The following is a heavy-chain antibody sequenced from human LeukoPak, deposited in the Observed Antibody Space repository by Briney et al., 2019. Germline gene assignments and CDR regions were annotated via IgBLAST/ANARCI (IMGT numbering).Heavy chain of an antibody. Sequence: SETLSLTCTVSGGSIRSSSYYWGWIRQPPGKGLEWIGSIYYSGSTYYNPLLSSGVTISVDTSKNQFSLKLSSVTARAPAFYYCASQYSGSYQNDSWGQKTLVTVSS. CDR1: GGSIRSSSYY. CDR3: ASQYSGSYQNDS. J-gene: IGHJ4*02. D-gene: IGHD1-26*01. CDR2: IYYSGST. V-gene: IGHV4-39*01.